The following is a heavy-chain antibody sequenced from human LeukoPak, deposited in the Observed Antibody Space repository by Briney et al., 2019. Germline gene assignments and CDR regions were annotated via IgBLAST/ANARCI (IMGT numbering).Heavy chain of an antibody. Sequence: GASVKVSCKASGYTFTSYYMHWVRQAPGQGLEWMGIINPSGGSTSYAQKFQGRVTMTRDTSTSTVYMGLSSLRSEDTAVYYCAREEGETHYYDSSGYYLDYWGQGTLVTVSS. CDR3: AREEGETHYYDSSGYYLDY. J-gene: IGHJ4*02. CDR2: INPSGGST. D-gene: IGHD3-22*01. V-gene: IGHV1-46*01. CDR1: GYTFTSYY.